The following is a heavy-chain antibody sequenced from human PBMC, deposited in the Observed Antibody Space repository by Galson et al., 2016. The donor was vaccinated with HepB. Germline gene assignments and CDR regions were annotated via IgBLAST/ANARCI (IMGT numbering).Heavy chain of an antibody. CDR1: GFTLSGYL. J-gene: IGHJ2*01. CDR3: VCLEPRDWSFDL. CDR2: IYADGSST. D-gene: IGHD5/OR15-5a*01. Sequence: SLRLSCAASGFTLSGYLMQWVRQPPGKGLLSVSYIYADGSSTDYADSVKGRFTISRDNAKNTVYLLMNSLRAEDTAVYYCVCLEPRDWSFDLWGRGTLVTVSS. V-gene: IGHV3-74*01.